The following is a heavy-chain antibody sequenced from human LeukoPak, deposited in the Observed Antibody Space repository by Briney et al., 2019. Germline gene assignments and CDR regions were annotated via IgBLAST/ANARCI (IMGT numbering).Heavy chain of an antibody. D-gene: IGHD5-18*01. Sequence: SETLSLTCTVSGGSINSYYWSWIRQPPGKGLEWIGYIYYIGSTNYNPSLKSRVTISVDTSKNQFSLKLGSVTAADTAVYYCARHRVLYSSPAPFDPWGQGALVTVSS. V-gene: IGHV4-59*08. CDR3: ARHRVLYSSPAPFDP. CDR1: GGSINSYY. J-gene: IGHJ5*02. CDR2: IYYIGST.